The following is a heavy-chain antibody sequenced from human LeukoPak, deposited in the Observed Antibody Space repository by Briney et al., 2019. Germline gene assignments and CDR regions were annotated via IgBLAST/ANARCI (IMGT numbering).Heavy chain of an antibody. J-gene: IGHJ4*02. V-gene: IGHV1-69*13. Sequence: GASVKVSCKASGGTFSSYAISWVRQAPGQGLEWMGGIIPIFGTANYAQKFQGRVTITADESTSTAYMELSSLRSEDTAVYYCAGAHRGYSYGYFMYHFDYWGQGTLVTVSS. CDR2: IIPIFGTA. CDR1: GGTFSSYA. CDR3: AGAHRGYSYGYFMYHFDY. D-gene: IGHD5-18*01.